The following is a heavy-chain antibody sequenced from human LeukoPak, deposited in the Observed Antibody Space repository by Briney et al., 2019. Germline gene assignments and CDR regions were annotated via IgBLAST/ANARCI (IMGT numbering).Heavy chain of an antibody. CDR1: GGSISSGGYS. V-gene: IGHV4-31*03. CDR2: IYYSGRT. CDR3: ASYYYDSRFFDY. J-gene: IGHJ4*02. D-gene: IGHD3-22*01. Sequence: SQTLSLTCTVSGGSISSGGYSWSWIRQHPGKGLEWIGYIYYSGRTYYNPSLKSRVTISIDTSENQFSLKLSSVTAADTAVYYCASYYYDSRFFDYWGQGTLVTVSS.